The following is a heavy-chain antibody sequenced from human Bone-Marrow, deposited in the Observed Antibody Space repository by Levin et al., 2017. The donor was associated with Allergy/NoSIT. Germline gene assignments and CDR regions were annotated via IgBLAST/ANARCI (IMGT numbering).Heavy chain of an antibody. CDR2: INSDGNRP. D-gene: IGHD6-19*01. CDR1: GFTFLSYW. Sequence: LSLPCAASGFTFLSYWMHWVRQVPGKGLVWVARINSDGNRPSYADSVKGRFTISRDNVKNTLYLQMNSLRAEDTAVYYCASQGSSGWFYWGQGTLVTVSS. V-gene: IGHV3-74*01. CDR3: ASQGSSGWFY. J-gene: IGHJ4*02.